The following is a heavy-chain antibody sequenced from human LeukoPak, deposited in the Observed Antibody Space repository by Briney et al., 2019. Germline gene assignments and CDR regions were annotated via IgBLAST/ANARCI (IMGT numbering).Heavy chain of an antibody. CDR3: ASPPNYYDSSGYFLYYFDY. J-gene: IGHJ4*02. CDR1: GGTFSSYA. Sequence: GASVKVSCKASGGTFSSYAISWVRQAPGQGLEWMGGIIPIFGTANYAQKFQGRVTITAGESTSTAYMELSSLRSEDTAVYYCASPPNYYDSSGYFLYYFDYWGQGTLVTVSS. V-gene: IGHV1-69*13. D-gene: IGHD3-22*01. CDR2: IIPIFGTA.